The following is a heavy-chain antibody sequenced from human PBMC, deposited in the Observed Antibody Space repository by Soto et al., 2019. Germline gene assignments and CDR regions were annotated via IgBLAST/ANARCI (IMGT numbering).Heavy chain of an antibody. CDR1: GFIFSSYG. CDR2: IWYDGSNK. Sequence: GGSLRLSCDASGFIFSSYGMHWVRQAPGKGLEWVAVIWYDGSNKNYADSVKGRFTITRDNSKNTLYLQMNSLRAEDTAVYYCASSISWGQGTLVTVSS. V-gene: IGHV3-33*03. CDR3: ASSIS. J-gene: IGHJ5*02.